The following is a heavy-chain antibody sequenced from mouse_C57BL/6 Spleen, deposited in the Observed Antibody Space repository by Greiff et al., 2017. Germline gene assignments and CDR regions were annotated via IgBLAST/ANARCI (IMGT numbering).Heavy chain of an antibody. J-gene: IGHJ2*01. Sequence: EVMLVESGGGLVKPGGSLKLSCAASGFTFSSYAMSWVRQTPEKRLEWVATISDGGSYTYYPDNVKGRFTISRDNAKNNLYLQMSHLKSEDTAMYYCAREDRGLDYWGQGTTLTVSS. CDR1: GFTFSSYA. CDR3: AREDRGLDY. V-gene: IGHV5-4*01. CDR2: ISDGGSYT.